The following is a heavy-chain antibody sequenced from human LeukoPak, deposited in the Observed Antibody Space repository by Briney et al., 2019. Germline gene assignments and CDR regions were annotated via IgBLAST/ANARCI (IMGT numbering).Heavy chain of an antibody. CDR1: GFIFSTYS. D-gene: IGHD6-13*01. CDR2: ISSSSSSI. J-gene: IGHJ4*02. CDR3: ARSGYGSRWYFFDH. Sequence: GGSLRLSCAASGFIFSTYSITWVRQAPGKGLEWVSHISSSSSSIYYADSVKGRFSISRDNAKNSLYLQMNSLRDEDTAVYYCARSGYGSRWYFFDHWGQGTLVTVSS. V-gene: IGHV3-48*02.